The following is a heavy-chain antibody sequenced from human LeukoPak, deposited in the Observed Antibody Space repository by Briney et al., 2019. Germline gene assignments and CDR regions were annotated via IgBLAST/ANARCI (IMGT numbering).Heavy chain of an antibody. J-gene: IGHJ6*03. CDR2: ISYDGSNK. CDR1: GFTFSRYG. V-gene: IGHV3-30*03. CDR3: ARRGNWANYHHYYYMDV. Sequence: GGSLRLSCVASGFTFSRYGMHWVRQAPGKGLEWVAVISYDGSNKYYADSVKGRFTISRDNSKNTLYLQMNSLRGEDTAVYYCARRGNWANYHHYYYMDVWGKGTTVTISS. D-gene: IGHD7-27*01.